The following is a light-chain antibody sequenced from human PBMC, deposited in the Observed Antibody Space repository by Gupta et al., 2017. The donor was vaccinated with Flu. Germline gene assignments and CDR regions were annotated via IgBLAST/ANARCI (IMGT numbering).Light chain of an antibody. CDR2: NTN. V-gene: IGLV7-46*01. J-gene: IGLJ3*02. CDR3: FLYYDDVRRV. CDR1: TGTVTTGHY. Sequence: QPVVTQAPSLTVSPGGTVTLTCGSSTGTVTTGHYPYWFQQKPGQAPRTLIYNTNNRHSWTPARVSGSRHGGKAALTMSGARPEDEADYYCFLYYDDVRRVFGGGTKLTVL.